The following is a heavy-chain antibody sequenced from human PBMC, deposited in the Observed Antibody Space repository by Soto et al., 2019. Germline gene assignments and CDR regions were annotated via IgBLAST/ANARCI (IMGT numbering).Heavy chain of an antibody. CDR2: IIPILGIA. V-gene: IGHV1-69*08. CDR1: GGTFSSYT. Sequence: QVQLVQSGAEVKKPGSSVKVSCKASGGTFSSYTISWVRQAPGQGLEWMGRIIPILGIANYAQKFQGRVTITADKSTSTAYMELSRLRSEDTAVYYCAREYYYGSGSRAPYYMDVWGKGTTVTVSS. CDR3: AREYYYGSGSRAPYYMDV. J-gene: IGHJ6*03. D-gene: IGHD3-10*01.